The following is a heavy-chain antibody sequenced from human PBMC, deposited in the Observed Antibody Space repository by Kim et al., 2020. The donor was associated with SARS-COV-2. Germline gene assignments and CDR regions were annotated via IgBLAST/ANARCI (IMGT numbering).Heavy chain of an antibody. CDR3: ARDATDYGDYWSGYYYGMDV. CDR1: GFTVSSNY. D-gene: IGHD4-17*01. V-gene: IGHV3-66*01. Sequence: GGSLRLSCAASGFTVSSNYMSWVRQAPGKGLEWVSVIYSGGSTYYADSVKRRFTISRDNSKNTLYLQMNSLRAEDTAVYYCARDATDYGDYWSGYYYGMDVWGQGTTVTVSS. J-gene: IGHJ6*02. CDR2: IYSGGST.